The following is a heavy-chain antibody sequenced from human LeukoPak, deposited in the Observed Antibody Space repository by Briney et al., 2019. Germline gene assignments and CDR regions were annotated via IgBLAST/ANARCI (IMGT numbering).Heavy chain of an antibody. CDR1: GGSISSSSYY. V-gene: IGHV4-39*01. CDR2: ISYSVST. J-gene: IGHJ4*02. D-gene: IGHD3-10*01. Sequence: PSETLSLTCSVSGGSISSSSYYWGWVRQPPGKGLEWIGSISYSVSTYYNPSLKRRVTISVDTSKNQSSLKVTSVTAADTAVYYCASPARGGSIDSWGQGTLVTVSS. CDR3: ASPARGGSIDS.